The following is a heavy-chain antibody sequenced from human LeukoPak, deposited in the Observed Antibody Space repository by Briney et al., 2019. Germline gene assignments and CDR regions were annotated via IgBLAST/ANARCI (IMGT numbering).Heavy chain of an antibody. D-gene: IGHD5-12*01. V-gene: IGHV4-39*07. CDR3: ARDPSGYGH. CDR2: IYYSGST. CDR1: GGSISSSSYY. Sequence: SETLSLTFTASGGSISSSSYYWGWIRQPPGKGLEWIGSIYYSGSTYYNPSLKSRVTISVDTSKNQFSLKLSSVTAADTAVYYCARDPSGYGHWGQGTLVTVSS. J-gene: IGHJ4*02.